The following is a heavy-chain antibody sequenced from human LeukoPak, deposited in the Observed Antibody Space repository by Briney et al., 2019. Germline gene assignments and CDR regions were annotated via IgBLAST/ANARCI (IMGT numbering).Heavy chain of an antibody. CDR2: ISSSSSYT. J-gene: IGHJ4*02. D-gene: IGHD5-12*01. Sequence: GGSLRLSCATSGFTFSDYYMSWIRQAPGKGLEWVSYISSSSSYTNYADSVKGRFTISRDNAKNSLYLQMNSLRAEDTAVYYCARLGWATAPLDYWGQGTLVTVSS. CDR3: ARLGWATAPLDY. CDR1: GFTFSDYY. V-gene: IGHV3-11*06.